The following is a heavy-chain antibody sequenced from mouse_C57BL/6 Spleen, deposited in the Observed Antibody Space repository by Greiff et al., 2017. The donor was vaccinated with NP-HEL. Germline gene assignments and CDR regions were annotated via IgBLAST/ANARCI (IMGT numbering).Heavy chain of an antibody. V-gene: IGHV2-6-1*01. Sequence: VKLMESGPGLVAPSQSLSITCTVSGFSLTSYGVHWVRQPPGKGLEWLVVIWSDGSTTYNSALKSRLSISKDNSKSQVFLKMNSLQTDDTAMYYCARHGYYGSASLYYAMDYWGQGTSVTVSS. CDR2: IWSDGST. D-gene: IGHD1-1*01. CDR3: ARHGYYGSASLYYAMDY. J-gene: IGHJ4*01. CDR1: GFSLTSYG.